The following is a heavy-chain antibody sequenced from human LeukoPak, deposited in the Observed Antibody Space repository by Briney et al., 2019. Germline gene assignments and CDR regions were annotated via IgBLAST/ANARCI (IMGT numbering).Heavy chain of an antibody. Sequence: GGSLRLSCAASGFTFSSYSMNWVRQAPGKGLEWVSSISSSSSYIYYADSVKGRFTISRDNAKNSLYLQMNSLRAEDTAVYYCARDGLVAAARMGAFDIWGQGTMVTVSS. CDR1: GFTFSSYS. J-gene: IGHJ3*02. CDR3: ARDGLVAAARMGAFDI. V-gene: IGHV3-21*01. D-gene: IGHD6-13*01. CDR2: ISSSSSYI.